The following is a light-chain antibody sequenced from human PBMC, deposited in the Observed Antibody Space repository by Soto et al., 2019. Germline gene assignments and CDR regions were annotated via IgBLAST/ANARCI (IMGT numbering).Light chain of an antibody. CDR2: YNG. V-gene: IGLV1-44*01. CDR3: ASWDGSLNAML. J-gene: IGLJ7*01. CDR1: SSNIGSNT. Sequence: QSVLSQPPSESGTPGQRVTISCSGRSSNIGSNTVNWYQHLPGAAPKLLIYYNGRRPSGVPDRFSGSKSGTSASLAISGLQSEDEADYYCASWDGSLNAMLFGGGTQLTVL.